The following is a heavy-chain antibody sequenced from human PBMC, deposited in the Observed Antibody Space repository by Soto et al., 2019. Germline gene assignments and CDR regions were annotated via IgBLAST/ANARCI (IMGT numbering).Heavy chain of an antibody. J-gene: IGHJ4*02. CDR1: GGSISSSSYY. CDR3: ARDHSSSWYKTPYYFDY. V-gene: IGHV4-39*02. CDR2: IYYSGST. D-gene: IGHD6-13*01. Sequence: SETLSLTCTVSGGSISSSSYYWGWIRQPPGKGLEWIGSIYYSGSTYYNPSLKRRVTISVDTSKNQFSLKLSSVTAADTAVYYCARDHSSSWYKTPYYFDYWGQGTLVTVSS.